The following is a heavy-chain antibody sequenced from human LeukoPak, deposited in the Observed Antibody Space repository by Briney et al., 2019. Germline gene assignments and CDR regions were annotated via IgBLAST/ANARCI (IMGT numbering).Heavy chain of an antibody. D-gene: IGHD1-26*01. CDR3: AMEGYSGNYPAY. Sequence: GGSLRLSCAASGFTFSTYSMNWVRRAPGKGLEWVSSISSSSSYIYYADSVKGRFTISRDNAKNSLYLQMNSLRAEDTAVYYCAMEGYSGNYPAYWGQGTLVTVSS. CDR2: ISSSSSYI. CDR1: GFTFSTYS. V-gene: IGHV3-21*01. J-gene: IGHJ4*02.